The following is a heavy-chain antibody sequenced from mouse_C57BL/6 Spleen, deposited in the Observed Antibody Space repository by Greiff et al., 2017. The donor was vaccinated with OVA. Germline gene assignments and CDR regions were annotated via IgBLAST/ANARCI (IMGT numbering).Heavy chain of an antibody. D-gene: IGHD1-1*01. J-gene: IGHJ2*01. CDR1: GYTFTDYN. V-gene: IGHV1-18*01. Sequence: CKASGYTFTDYNMDWVKQSHGKSLEWIGDINPNNGGTIYNQKFKGKATLTVDKSSSTAYMELRSLTSEDTAVYYCARSSYGSNFDYWGQGTTLTVSS. CDR3: ARSSYGSNFDY. CDR2: INPNNGGT.